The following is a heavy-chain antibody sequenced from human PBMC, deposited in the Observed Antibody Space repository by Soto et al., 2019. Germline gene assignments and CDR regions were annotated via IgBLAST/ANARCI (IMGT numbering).Heavy chain of an antibody. CDR3: AKETYHYDISGQSPFDY. J-gene: IGHJ4*02. CDR2: IYYSGST. Sequence: SETLSLTCTVSGGSISSNSYYWGWIRQPPGKGLEWIGTIYYSGSTYYDPSLKSRVAISVDTSKNQFSLKLSSVTAADTAVYYCAKETYHYDISGQSPFDYWGQGTLVTVSS. D-gene: IGHD3-22*01. CDR1: GGSISSNSYY. V-gene: IGHV4-39*02.